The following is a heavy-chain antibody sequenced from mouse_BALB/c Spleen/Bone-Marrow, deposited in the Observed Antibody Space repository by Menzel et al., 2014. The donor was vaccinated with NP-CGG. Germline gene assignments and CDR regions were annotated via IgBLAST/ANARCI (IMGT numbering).Heavy chain of an antibody. Sequence: QVQLKESGAELVKPGASVKLSCKASGYTFTSYWMHWVKQRPGQGLEWIGEINPSNGRTNYNEKFKIKATLTVDKSSSAAYRQRSSLTSEDSAVYYCASYRGAYWGQGTLVTVSA. CDR1: GYTFTSYW. CDR3: ASYRGAY. J-gene: IGHJ3*01. V-gene: IGHV1S81*02. D-gene: IGHD2-12*01. CDR2: INPSNGRT.